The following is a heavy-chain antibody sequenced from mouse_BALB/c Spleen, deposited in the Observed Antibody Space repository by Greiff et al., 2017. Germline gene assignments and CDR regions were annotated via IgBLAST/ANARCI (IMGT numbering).Heavy chain of an antibody. V-gene: IGHV5-4*02. CDR1: GFTFSDYY. Sequence: EVQGVESGGGLVKPGGSLKLSCAASGFTFSDYYMYWVRQTPEKRLEWVATISDGGSYTYYPDSVKGRFTISRDNAKNNLYLQMSSLKSEDTAMYYCARYGNHHFYAMDYWGQGTSVTVSS. CDR3: ARYGNHHFYAMDY. CDR2: ISDGGSYT. D-gene: IGHD2-1*01. J-gene: IGHJ4*01.